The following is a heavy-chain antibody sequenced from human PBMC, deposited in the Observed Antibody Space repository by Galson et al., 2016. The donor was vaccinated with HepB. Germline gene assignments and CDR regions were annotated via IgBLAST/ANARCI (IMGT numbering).Heavy chain of an antibody. CDR1: GFTFSSYA. CDR3: ARDGSMVVMPLFYFDF. V-gene: IGHV3-30*04. J-gene: IGHJ4*02. D-gene: IGHD2-15*01. Sequence: SLRLSCAASGFTFSSYAMHWVRQAPGKGLEWVAGISYDGKNEYFADSVKGRVTISRDNSENILYLQMASLRPDDTAVYYCARDGSMVVMPLFYFDFWGQGTLVTVSS. CDR2: ISYDGKNE.